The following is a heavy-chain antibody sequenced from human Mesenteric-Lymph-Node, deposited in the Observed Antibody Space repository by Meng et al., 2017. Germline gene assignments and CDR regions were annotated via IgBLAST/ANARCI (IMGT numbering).Heavy chain of an antibody. CDR3: ARVSDYDYVWGSYHSYYFDY. J-gene: IGHJ4*02. CDR2: IYYSGST. D-gene: IGHD3-16*02. V-gene: IGHV4-59*01. Sequence: GSLRLSCTVSGGSINNYYWSWIRQPPGKGLEWIGYIYYSGSTNYNPSLKSRVTISVDTSKNQFSLKLSSVTAADTAVYYCARVSDYDYVWGSYHSYYFDYWGQGTLVTVSS. CDR1: GGSINNYY.